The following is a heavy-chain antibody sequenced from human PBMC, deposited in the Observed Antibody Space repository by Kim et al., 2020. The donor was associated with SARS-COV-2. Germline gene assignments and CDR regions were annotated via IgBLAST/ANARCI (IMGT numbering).Heavy chain of an antibody. CDR2: ISYDGSNK. J-gene: IGHJ6*02. CDR1: GFTFSSYG. V-gene: IGHV3-30*18. CDR3: AKDSPFLRYYYYGMDV. Sequence: GGSLRLSSAASGFTFSSYGMHWVRQAPGKGLEWVAFISYDGSNKYYADSVKGRFTISRDNSKNTLYLQMNSLRAEDTAVYYCAKDSPFLRYYYYGMDVWGQGTTVTVSS.